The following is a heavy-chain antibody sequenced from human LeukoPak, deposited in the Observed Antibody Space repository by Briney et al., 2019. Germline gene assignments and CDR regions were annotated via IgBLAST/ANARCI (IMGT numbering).Heavy chain of an antibody. CDR2: IYYSGST. V-gene: IGHV4-59*08. CDR1: GGSISSYY. J-gene: IGHJ5*02. CDR3: ARHLPPHWFDP. Sequence: SEILSLTCTVSGGSISSYYWSWIRQPPGKGLEWIGYIYYSGSTNYNPSLKSRVTISVDTSKNQFSLKLSSVTAADTAVYYCARHLPPHWFDPWGQGTLVTVSS.